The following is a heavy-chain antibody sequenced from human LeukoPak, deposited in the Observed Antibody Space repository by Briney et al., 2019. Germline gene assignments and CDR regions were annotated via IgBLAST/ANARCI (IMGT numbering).Heavy chain of an antibody. CDR1: GFTFSIYT. J-gene: IGHJ4*02. CDR2: ISGSGGST. V-gene: IGHV3-23*01. Sequence: PGGSLRLSCVASGFTFSIYTMSWVRQAPGKGLEWVSAISGSGGSTYYADSVKGRFTISRDNSKNTLYLQMNSLRAEDTAVYYCAKDGDCSGGSCYHFDYWGQGTLVTVSS. D-gene: IGHD2-15*01. CDR3: AKDGDCSGGSCYHFDY.